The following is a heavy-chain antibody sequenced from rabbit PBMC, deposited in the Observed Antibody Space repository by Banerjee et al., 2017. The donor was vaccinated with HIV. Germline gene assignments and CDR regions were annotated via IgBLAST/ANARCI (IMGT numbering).Heavy chain of an antibody. CDR3: ARGVYLSNQNL. CDR2: ITTGSGNT. Sequence: QSLEESGGGLVQPEGSLTLTCKASGFDFSSNAMCWVRQAPGKGLEWIGYITTGSGNTAYASWAKGRFTITKTSSTTVTLQMTSLTAADTATYFCARGVYLSNQNLWGPGTLVTVS. CDR1: GFDFSSNA. J-gene: IGHJ4*01. D-gene: IGHD1-1*01. V-gene: IGHV1S40*01.